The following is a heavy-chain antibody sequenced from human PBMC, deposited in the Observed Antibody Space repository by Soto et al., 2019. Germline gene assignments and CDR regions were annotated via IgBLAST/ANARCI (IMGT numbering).Heavy chain of an antibody. J-gene: IGHJ4*02. CDR1: GFTFSDHY. V-gene: IGHV3-72*01. CDR2: IRNKANSYTT. D-gene: IGHD4-17*01. CDR3: VRVPTSRYLVTTWDY. Sequence: EVQLVESGGGLVQPGGSLRLSCVVSGFTFSDHYMDWVRQAPGKGLEWVGRIRNKANSYTTVYAASVKGRFTISRDDSKNSIYLQMNSLKFEDTAVYYCVRVPTSRYLVTTWDYWGQGTLVTVSS.